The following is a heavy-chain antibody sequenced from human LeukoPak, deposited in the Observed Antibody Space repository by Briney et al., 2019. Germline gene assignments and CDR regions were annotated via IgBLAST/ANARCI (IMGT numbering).Heavy chain of an antibody. CDR1: GGSISSSSYY. CDR2: IYYSGST. CDR3: ARQSYYGSILY. Sequence: PSETLSLTCTVSGGSISSSSYYWGWIRQPPGKGLEWIGSIYYSGSTYYNPSLKSRVTISVDTSKNQFSLKLSSVTAADTAVYYCARQSYYGSILYWGQGTLVTVSS. J-gene: IGHJ4*02. D-gene: IGHD3-22*01. V-gene: IGHV4-39*01.